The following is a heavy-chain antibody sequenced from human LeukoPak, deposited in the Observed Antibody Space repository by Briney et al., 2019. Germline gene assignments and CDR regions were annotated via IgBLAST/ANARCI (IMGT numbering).Heavy chain of an antibody. D-gene: IGHD1-26*01. J-gene: IGHJ4*02. CDR1: GGSISSTNW. CDR3: SRESGAFSPFGY. CDR2: ISRSGLT. V-gene: IGHV4-4*02. Sequence: PSETLSLTCGVSGGSISSTNWWWWVRQPPGQGLEWIGEISRSGLTNYNPSLKSRVTMSLDKSKNHLSLNLTSVTAADTAVYYCSRESGAFSPFGYWGQGTLVTVSS.